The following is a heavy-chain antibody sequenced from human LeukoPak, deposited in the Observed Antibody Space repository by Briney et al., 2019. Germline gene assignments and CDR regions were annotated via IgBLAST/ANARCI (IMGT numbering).Heavy chain of an antibody. V-gene: IGHV1-2*02. Sequence: GASVKVSCKASGCTFTGYYMHWVRQAPGQGLEWMGWINPNSGGTNYAQKFQGRVTMTRDTSISTAYMELSRLRSDDTAVYYCARDPYNWSRSYYFDYWGQGTLVTVSS. CDR2: INPNSGGT. CDR3: ARDPYNWSRSYYFDY. CDR1: GCTFTGYY. D-gene: IGHD1-20*01. J-gene: IGHJ4*02.